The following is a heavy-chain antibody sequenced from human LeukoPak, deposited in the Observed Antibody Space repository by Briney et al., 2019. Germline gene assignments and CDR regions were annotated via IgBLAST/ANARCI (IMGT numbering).Heavy chain of an antibody. CDR1: GFTFSSYA. V-gene: IGHV3-23*01. D-gene: IGHD6-19*01. Sequence: GGSLRLSCAASGFTFSSYAMSWVRQAPGKGLEWVSAISGSGGSTYYADSVKGRFTISRDNSKNTLHLQMNSLRAEDTAVYYCAKDQWSVAGKNWFDPWGQGTLVTVSS. CDR3: AKDQWSVAGKNWFDP. CDR2: ISGSGGST. J-gene: IGHJ5*02.